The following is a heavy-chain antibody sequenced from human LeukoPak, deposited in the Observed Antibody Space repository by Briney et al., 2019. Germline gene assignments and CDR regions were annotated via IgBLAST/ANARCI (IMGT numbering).Heavy chain of an antibody. CDR2: ISSSTLKI. J-gene: IGHJ3*02. Sequence: GGSLRLSCAASGFTFSKYAMTWVRQAPGKGLEWVSAISSSTLKIYYADSVKGRFTISRDNSKNTLYPQMNSLRAEDTAVYYCARDDYNWNVDAFHIWGQGTMVTVSS. V-gene: IGHV3-23*01. CDR1: GFTFSKYA. CDR3: ARDDYNWNVDAFHI. D-gene: IGHD1-20*01.